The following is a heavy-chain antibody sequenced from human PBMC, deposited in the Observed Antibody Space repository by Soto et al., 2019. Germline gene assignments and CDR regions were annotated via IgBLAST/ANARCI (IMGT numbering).Heavy chain of an antibody. CDR3: ARDEPPVIRYGGNPDY. CDR1: GYTFTGYY. D-gene: IGHD2-15*01. J-gene: IGHJ4*02. V-gene: IGHV1-2*02. CDR2: INPNSGGT. Sequence: ASVKVSCKASGYTFTGYYMHWVRQAPGQGLEWMGWINPNSGGTNYAQKFQGRVTMTRDTSISTAYMELSRLRSDDTAVYYCARDEPPVIRYGGNPDYWGQGTLVTGST.